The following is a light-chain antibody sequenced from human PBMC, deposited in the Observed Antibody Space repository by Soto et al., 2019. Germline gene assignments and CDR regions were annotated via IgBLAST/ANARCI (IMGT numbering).Light chain of an antibody. CDR1: SSDVGSYNY. CDR3: QSYDSSLTALV. J-gene: IGLJ2*01. CDR2: EVS. Sequence: QSVLTQPASVSGSPGQSITISCTGTSSDVGSYNYVSWYQQHPGKAPKLMIYEVSNRPSGVSDRFSGSKSGNTASLTISGLQAEDEADYYCQSYDSSLTALVFGGGTQLTVL. V-gene: IGLV2-14*01.